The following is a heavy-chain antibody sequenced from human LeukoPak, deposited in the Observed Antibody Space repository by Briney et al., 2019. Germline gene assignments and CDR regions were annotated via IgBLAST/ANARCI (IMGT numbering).Heavy chain of an antibody. CDR1: GFTFSGSA. D-gene: IGHD5-18*01. V-gene: IGHV3-73*01. CDR2: IRSKANSYAT. Sequence: GGSLRLSCAASGFTFSGSAMHWVRQASGKGLEWVGRIRSKANSYATAYAASVKGRFTISRDDSKNTAYLQMNSLKTEDTAVYYCTRRYPCGYSYGPSCYYYGMDVWGQGTTVTVSS. CDR3: TRRYPCGYSYGPSCYYYGMDV. J-gene: IGHJ6*02.